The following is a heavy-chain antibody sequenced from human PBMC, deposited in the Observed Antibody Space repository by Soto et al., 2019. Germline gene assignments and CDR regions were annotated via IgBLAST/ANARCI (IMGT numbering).Heavy chain of an antibody. CDR2: ISYDGSNK. CDR3: AKEKRTPPGYYYYYGMDV. V-gene: IGHV3-30*18. Sequence: GSLRISCAACGLTVSSYGMHWVRQAPGKGLEWVAVISYDGSNKYYADSVKGRFTISRDNSKNTLYLQMNSLRAEDTAVYYCAKEKRTPPGYYYYYGMDVWGQGTTVTVSS. CDR1: GLTVSSYG. J-gene: IGHJ6*02.